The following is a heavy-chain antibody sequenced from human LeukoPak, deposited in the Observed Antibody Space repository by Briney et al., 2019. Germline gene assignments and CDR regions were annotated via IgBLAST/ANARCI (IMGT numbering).Heavy chain of an antibody. CDR2: ISGSGGST. D-gene: IGHD3-3*01. J-gene: IGHJ4*02. Sequence: PGGSLRLSCAASGFTFSSYAMSWVRQAPGKGLEWVSAISGSGGSTYYADSVKGRFTISRDNSKNTLYLQMSSLRAEDTAVYYCAKSLTYYDFWSGYPFDYWGQGTLVTVSS. CDR1: GFTFSSYA. V-gene: IGHV3-23*01. CDR3: AKSLTYYDFWSGYPFDY.